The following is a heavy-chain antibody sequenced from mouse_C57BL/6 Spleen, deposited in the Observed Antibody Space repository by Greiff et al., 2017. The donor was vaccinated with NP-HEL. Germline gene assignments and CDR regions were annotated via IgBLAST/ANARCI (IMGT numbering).Heavy chain of an antibody. CDR3: TKIIYYGYGDAMDY. V-gene: IGHV6-6*01. Sequence: EVKVVESGGGLVQPGGSMKLSCAASGFTFSDAWMDWVRQSPEKGLEWVAEIRNKANNHATYYAESVKGRFTISRDDSKSSVYLQMNSLRAEDTGIYYCTKIIYYGYGDAMDYWGQGTSVTVSS. CDR1: GFTFSDAW. J-gene: IGHJ4*01. D-gene: IGHD2-2*01. CDR2: IRNKANNHAT.